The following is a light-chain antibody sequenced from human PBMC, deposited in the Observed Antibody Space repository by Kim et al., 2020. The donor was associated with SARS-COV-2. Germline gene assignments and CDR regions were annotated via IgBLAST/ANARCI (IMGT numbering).Light chain of an antibody. Sequence: SLSPGERATLSCRASQSVSSNYLAWYQQKPGQAPRLLIYGASSRATGIPDRFSGSGSGTDFTLTISRLEPEDFAVYFCQQYGSSQTFGQGTKLEI. V-gene: IGKV3-20*01. J-gene: IGKJ2*01. CDR1: QSVSSNY. CDR2: GAS. CDR3: QQYGSSQT.